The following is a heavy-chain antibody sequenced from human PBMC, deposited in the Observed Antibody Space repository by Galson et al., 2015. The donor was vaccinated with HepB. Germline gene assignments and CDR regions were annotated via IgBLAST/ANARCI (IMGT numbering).Heavy chain of an antibody. CDR1: GFTFSNAW. D-gene: IGHD2-21*01. Sequence: SLRLSCAASGFTFSNAWMSWVRQAPGKGLEWVGRIKSKSDGGTTESAAPVKGRFTISGHDSKNTLYLQMNSLKIEDTVVCFYTTKSIGYDYWGQGTLVTVSS. CDR3: TTKSIGYDY. CDR2: IKSKSDGGTT. J-gene: IGHJ4*02. V-gene: IGHV3-15*01.